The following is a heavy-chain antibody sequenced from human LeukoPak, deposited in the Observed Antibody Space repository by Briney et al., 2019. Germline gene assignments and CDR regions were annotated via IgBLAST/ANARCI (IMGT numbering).Heavy chain of an antibody. V-gene: IGHV1-69*13. Sequence: ASVKVSCKASGGTFSSYAISWVRQAPGQGLEWMGGIIPIFGTANYAQKFQGRVTITADESTSTAYMELSSLRSEDTAVYYCASCGYSYGSYYYYGMDVWGQGTTVTVPS. CDR3: ASCGYSYGSYYYYGMDV. D-gene: IGHD5-18*01. J-gene: IGHJ6*02. CDR2: IIPIFGTA. CDR1: GGTFSSYA.